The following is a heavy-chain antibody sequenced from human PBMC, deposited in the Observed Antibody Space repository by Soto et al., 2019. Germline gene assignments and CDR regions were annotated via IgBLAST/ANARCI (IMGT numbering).Heavy chain of an antibody. CDR1: GYTFTGYY. Sequence: ASVKVSCKASGYTFTGYYMHWVRQAPGQGLEWMGWINPNSGGTNYAQKFQGRVTMTRDTSISTAYMELSRLRSDDTAVYYCASSCDSSTSCSPYYYYGMDVWGQGATVTVSS. V-gene: IGHV1-2*02. J-gene: IGHJ6*02. CDR3: ASSCDSSTSCSPYYYYGMDV. CDR2: INPNSGGT. D-gene: IGHD2-2*01.